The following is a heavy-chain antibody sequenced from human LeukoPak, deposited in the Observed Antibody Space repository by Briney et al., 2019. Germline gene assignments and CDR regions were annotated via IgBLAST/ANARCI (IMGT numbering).Heavy chain of an antibody. Sequence: ASVKVSCKASGYTFTSYGISWVRQAPGQGLEWMGWISAYNGNTNYAQKLQGRVTMTTDTSTSTAYMELRSLRSDDTAVYYCARGWLLRYFDWLLYAPDYYYGMDVWGQGTTVTVSS. CDR2: ISAYNGNT. J-gene: IGHJ6*02. CDR3: ARGWLLRYFDWLLYAPDYYYGMDV. D-gene: IGHD3-9*01. CDR1: GYTFTSYG. V-gene: IGHV1-18*01.